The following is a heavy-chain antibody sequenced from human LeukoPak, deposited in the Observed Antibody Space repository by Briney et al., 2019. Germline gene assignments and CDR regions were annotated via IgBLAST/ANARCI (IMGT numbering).Heavy chain of an antibody. CDR2: IYTSGST. Sequence: SETLSLTCTVSGGSISSYYWSWIRQPPGKGLEWIGYIYTSGSTSYNPSLKSRVTISVDTSKNQFSLKLSSVTAADTAVYYCARHAASAFDIWGQGTMVTVSS. J-gene: IGHJ3*02. CDR1: GGSISSYY. D-gene: IGHD6-25*01. V-gene: IGHV4-4*09. CDR3: ARHAASAFDI.